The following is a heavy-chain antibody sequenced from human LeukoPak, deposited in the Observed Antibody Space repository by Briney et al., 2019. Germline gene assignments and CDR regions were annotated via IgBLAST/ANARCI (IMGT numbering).Heavy chain of an antibody. D-gene: IGHD6-13*01. CDR1: GYTFTSYV. CDR3: ARDYRPPPTYSSRDGCDY. CDR2: ISAYNGNT. Sequence: ASVKVSCKASGYTFTSYVISWVRHAPGQGLEWMGWISAYNGNTNYAQKVQGRVTMTTDTSTSTAYMELRSLRSDDTAVYYCARDYRPPPTYSSRDGCDYWGQGALVTVSS. V-gene: IGHV1-18*01. J-gene: IGHJ4*02.